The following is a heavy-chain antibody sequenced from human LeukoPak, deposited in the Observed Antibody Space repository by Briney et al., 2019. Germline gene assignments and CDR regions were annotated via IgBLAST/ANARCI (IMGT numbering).Heavy chain of an antibody. J-gene: IGHJ4*02. D-gene: IGHD3-10*01. Sequence: GESLKISCKGSGYSFSSYWITWVRQMTGKGLEWMGRIDPSDSYTNYSPSFQGHVTISADKSITTAYLQWSSLKASDTAMYYCARVKPYTSGSRYWGQGTLVTVSS. CDR1: GYSFSSYW. CDR3: ARVKPYTSGSRY. V-gene: IGHV5-10-1*01. CDR2: IDPSDSYT.